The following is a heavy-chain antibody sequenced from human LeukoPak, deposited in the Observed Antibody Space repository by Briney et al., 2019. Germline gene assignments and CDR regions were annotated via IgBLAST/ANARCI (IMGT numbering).Heavy chain of an antibody. V-gene: IGHV4-39*01. D-gene: IGHD4-11*01. CDR3: ARHDYSNYVVDY. J-gene: IGHJ4*02. CDR1: GGSISSSSYY. CDR2: IYYSGST. Sequence: SETLSLTCTVSGGSISSSSYYWGWIRQPPGKGLEWIGGIYYSGSTYYNPSLKSRVTISVDTSKNQFSLKLSSVTAADTAVYYCARHDYSNYVVDYWGQGTLVTVSS.